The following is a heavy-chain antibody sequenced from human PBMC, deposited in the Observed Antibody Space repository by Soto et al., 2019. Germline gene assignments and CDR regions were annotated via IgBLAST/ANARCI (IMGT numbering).Heavy chain of an antibody. CDR2: IRAYSGDT. D-gene: IGHD4-17*01. J-gene: IGHJ4*01. CDR1: GYAFSRYG. CDR3: ASGRDHGDYVY. Sequence: KFSCQGAGYAFSRYGIRCLRNATGKGLEWMEWIRAYSGDTNYAQKLQGRVTIITDPTTSTAYLELRSLRSDDTAVYYDASGRDHGDYVYWAHGTLVTVSS. V-gene: IGHV1-18*01.